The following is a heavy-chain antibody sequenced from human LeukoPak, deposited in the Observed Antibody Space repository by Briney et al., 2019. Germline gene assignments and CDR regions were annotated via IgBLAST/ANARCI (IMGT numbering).Heavy chain of an antibody. CDR3: ARDTGSYSANYYFDY. CDR2: IYYSGST. D-gene: IGHD1-26*01. V-gene: IGHV4-38-2*02. CDR1: GYSISSGYY. Sequence: PSETLSLTCTVSGYSISSGYYWGWIRQPPGKGLEWIGSIYYSGSTYYNPSLKSRVTISVDTSKNQFSLKLSSVTAADTAVYYCARDTGSYSANYYFDYWGQGTLVTVSS. J-gene: IGHJ4*02.